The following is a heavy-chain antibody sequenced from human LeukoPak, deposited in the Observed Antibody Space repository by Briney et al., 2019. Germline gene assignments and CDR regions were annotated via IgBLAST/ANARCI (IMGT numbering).Heavy chain of an antibody. CDR1: GFTFDDYA. Sequence: PGGSLRLSCAASGFTFDDYAMHWVRQAPGKGLEWDAGISWNSGSIGYADSVKGRFTISRDNAKNSLYLQMNSLRAEDTALYYCAKGNDYGDYNYFDYWGQGTLVTVSS. CDR3: AKGNDYGDYNYFDY. D-gene: IGHD4-17*01. CDR2: ISWNSGSI. J-gene: IGHJ4*02. V-gene: IGHV3-9*01.